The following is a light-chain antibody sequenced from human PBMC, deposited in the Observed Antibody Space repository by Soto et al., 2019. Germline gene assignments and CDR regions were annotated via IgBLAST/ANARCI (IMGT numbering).Light chain of an antibody. J-gene: IGLJ1*01. CDR2: EVS. CDR3: SSYTSDIPR. Sequence: LTQPASVSGSPGQSITISCTGTSSDVSWYQQHPGKAPKLMIYEVSNRPSGVSNRFSGSKSGNTASLTISGLQTEDEADYYCSSYTSDIPRIGTGTKVTVL. V-gene: IGLV2-14*01. CDR1: SSDV.